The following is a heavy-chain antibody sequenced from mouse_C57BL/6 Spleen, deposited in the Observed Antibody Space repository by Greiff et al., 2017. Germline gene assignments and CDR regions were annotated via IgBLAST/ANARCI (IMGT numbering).Heavy chain of an antibody. CDR3: TRRDYGSSYDFDY. CDR1: GYTFPDYE. Sequence: QVQLQQSGAELVRPGASVPLSCKASGYTFPDYEMHWVKQTPVHGLEGIGAIDPETGGTAYKQKFKGKAILTADKSSSTAYMELRSLTSEDSAVYYCTRRDYGSSYDFDYWGQGTTLTVSS. V-gene: IGHV1-15*01. D-gene: IGHD1-1*01. CDR2: IDPETGGT. J-gene: IGHJ2*01.